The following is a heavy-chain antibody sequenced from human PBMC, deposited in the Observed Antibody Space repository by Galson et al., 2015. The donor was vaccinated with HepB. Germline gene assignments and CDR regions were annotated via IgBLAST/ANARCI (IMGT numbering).Heavy chain of an antibody. D-gene: IGHD3-10*01. CDR2: ISSSSSYI. CDR3: ARVSMVRAVTLIDY. J-gene: IGHJ4*02. Sequence: SLRLSCAASGFTFSSYSMNWVRQAPGKGLEWVSSISSSSSYIYYADSVKGRFTISRDNAKNSLYLQMNSLRAEDTAVYYCARVSMVRAVTLIDYWGQGTLVTVSS. CDR1: GFTFSSYS. V-gene: IGHV3-21*01.